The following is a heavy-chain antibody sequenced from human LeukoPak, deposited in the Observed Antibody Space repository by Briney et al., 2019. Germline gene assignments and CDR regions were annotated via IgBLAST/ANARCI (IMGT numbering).Heavy chain of an antibody. D-gene: IGHD3-9*01. Sequence: GGSLRLSCAASGLTFSSYWMHWVRQAPGKGLVWVSRINSDGSSTSYADSVKGRFTISRDNAKNTLYLQMNSLRAEDTAVYYCARDQNDILTVYMDVWGKGTTVTISS. V-gene: IGHV3-74*01. J-gene: IGHJ6*03. CDR1: GLTFSSYW. CDR3: ARDQNDILTVYMDV. CDR2: INSDGSST.